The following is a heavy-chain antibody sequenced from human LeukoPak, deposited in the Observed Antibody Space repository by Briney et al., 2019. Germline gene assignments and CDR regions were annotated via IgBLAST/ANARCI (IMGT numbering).Heavy chain of an antibody. CDR1: GFTFSSYA. CDR3: AKGSGGYSGSYYFDY. D-gene: IGHD1-26*01. CDR2: ISGSGGST. J-gene: IGHJ4*02. V-gene: IGHV3-23*01. Sequence: GGSLRLSCAASGFTFSSYAMSWVRQAPGKGLEWVSAISGSGGSTYYADSVRGRFTISRDNSKNTLYLQMNSLRAEDTAVYYCAKGSGGYSGSYYFDYWGQGTLVTVSS.